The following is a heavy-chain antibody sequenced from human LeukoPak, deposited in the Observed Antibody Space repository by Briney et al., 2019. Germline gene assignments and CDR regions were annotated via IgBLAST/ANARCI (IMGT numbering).Heavy chain of an antibody. CDR3: ARGDTIAVDY. Sequence: PSETLSLTCGVYGGSFSDYYWSWIRQPPGKGLEWIGEINHSGSTNYNPSLKSRVTMSVDTSKNQFSLKLTSVTAADTAVYYCARGDTIAVDYWGQGTLVTVSS. D-gene: IGHD6-19*01. CDR1: GGSFSDYY. V-gene: IGHV4-34*01. CDR2: INHSGST. J-gene: IGHJ4*02.